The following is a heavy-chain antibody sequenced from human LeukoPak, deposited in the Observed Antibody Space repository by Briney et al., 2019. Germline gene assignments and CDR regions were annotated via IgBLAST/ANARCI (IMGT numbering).Heavy chain of an antibody. J-gene: IGHJ3*02. CDR3: PKDRSIAAGDDAFDI. CDR1: GFTFSSYA. D-gene: IGHD6-13*01. V-gene: IGHV3-30*04. Sequence: GGTLRLSCAASGFTFSSYAMHWVRQAPGKGLEWVAVISYDGSNKYYADSVKGRFTISRDNSKNTLYLQMNSLRAEDTAVYYCPKDRSIAAGDDAFDIWGQGTMVTVSS. CDR2: ISYDGSNK.